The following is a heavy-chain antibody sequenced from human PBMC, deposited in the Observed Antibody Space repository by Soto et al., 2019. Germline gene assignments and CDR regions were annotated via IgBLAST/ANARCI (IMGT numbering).Heavy chain of an antibody. CDR2: INHSGST. CDR3: ARQTYYYDSSGYYDNY. D-gene: IGHD3-22*01. J-gene: IGHJ4*02. V-gene: IGHV4-34*01. Sequence: SETLSLTCAVDGGSFSGYYWSWIRQPPGKGLEWIGEINHSGSTNYNPSLKSRVTISVDTSKNQFSLKLSSVTAADTAVYYCARQTYYYDSSGYYDNYWGQGTLVTVSS. CDR1: GGSFSGYY.